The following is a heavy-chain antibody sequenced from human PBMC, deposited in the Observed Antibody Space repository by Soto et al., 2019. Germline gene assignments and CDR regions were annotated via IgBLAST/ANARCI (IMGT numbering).Heavy chain of an antibody. CDR3: ARDYGDYAFDAFDL. V-gene: IGHV4-59*01. J-gene: IGHJ3*01. CDR2: IYYSGST. D-gene: IGHD4-17*01. Sequence: QVQLQESGPGLVKPSETLSLTCTVSGGSISSYYWSWIRQPPGKGLEWIGYIYYSGSTNYNPSLTSRVTISVDTSTNQFSLKLSSVTAADTAVYYCARDYGDYAFDAFDLWGQGTMVTVSS. CDR1: GGSISSYY.